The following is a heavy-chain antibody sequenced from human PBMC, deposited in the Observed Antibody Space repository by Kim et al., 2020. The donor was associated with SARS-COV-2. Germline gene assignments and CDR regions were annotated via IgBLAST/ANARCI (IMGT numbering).Heavy chain of an antibody. Sequence: ASVKVSCKSSGYTFTSYGMNWVRQAPGQGLEWMGWISADSGDTKYAQKFQDRVTMTTDTSTRTVYMELRNLKSNDTAVYYCARCDRYYPQQYYMDIWGQGTTVLVSS. V-gene: IGHV1-18*01. D-gene: IGHD1-26*01. CDR1: GYTFTSYG. J-gene: IGHJ6*02. CDR2: ISADSGDT. CDR3: ARCDRYYPQQYYMDI.